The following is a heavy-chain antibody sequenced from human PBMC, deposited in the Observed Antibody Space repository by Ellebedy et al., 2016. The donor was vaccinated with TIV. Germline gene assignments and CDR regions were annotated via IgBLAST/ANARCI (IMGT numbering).Heavy chain of an antibody. D-gene: IGHD3-10*01. J-gene: IGHJ4*02. Sequence: SVKVSCXASGGTFSSYAISWVRQAPGQGLEWMGGIIPIFGTANYAQKFQGRVTITADESTSTAYMELSSLRSEDTAVYYCARERITMVRARKQYFDYWGQGTLVTVSS. CDR2: IIPIFGTA. CDR1: GGTFSSYA. CDR3: ARERITMVRARKQYFDY. V-gene: IGHV1-69*13.